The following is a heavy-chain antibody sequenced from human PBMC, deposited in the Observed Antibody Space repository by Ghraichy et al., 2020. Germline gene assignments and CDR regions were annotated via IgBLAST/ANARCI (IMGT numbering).Heavy chain of an antibody. V-gene: IGHV4-59*01. CDR3: ARATIYGSEAYDY. J-gene: IGHJ4*02. CDR2: IYYSGST. Sequence: SQTLSLTCTVSGGSISSYYWSWIRQPPGKGLEWIGYIYYSGSTNYNPSLKSRVTISVDTSKNQFSLKLSSVTAADTAVYYCARATIYGSEAYDYWGQGTLVTVSS. CDR1: GGSISSYY. D-gene: IGHD3-10*01.